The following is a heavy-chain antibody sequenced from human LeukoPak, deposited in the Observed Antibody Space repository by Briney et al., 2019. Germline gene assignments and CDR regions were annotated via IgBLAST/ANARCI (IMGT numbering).Heavy chain of an antibody. D-gene: IGHD5-12*01. CDR3: ARATIGLYDY. CDR1: GFTFSAYA. CDR2: ISSSSSYI. Sequence: PGGSLRLSCEASGFTFSAYAMTWVRQAPGKGLEWVSSISSSSSYIYYADSVKGRFTISRDNAKNSLYLQMNSLRAEDTAVYYCARATIGLYDYWGQGTLVTVSS. V-gene: IGHV3-21*01. J-gene: IGHJ4*02.